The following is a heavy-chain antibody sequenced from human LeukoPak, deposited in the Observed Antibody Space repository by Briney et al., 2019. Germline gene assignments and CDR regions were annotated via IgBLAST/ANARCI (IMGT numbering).Heavy chain of an antibody. J-gene: IGHJ4*02. V-gene: IGHV3-48*01. CDR2: ISGRSSTI. CDR3: ARDRLTSRSYFFDY. CDR1: AFTFSDYS. Sequence: GGSLRLSCAASAFTFSDYSMNWVRQAPGKGLEWISYISGRSSTIYYADSVRGRFTISRDNAKNSMYLQMDSLRAEDTAVYYCARDRLTSRSYFFDYWGQGTLVTVSS. D-gene: IGHD1-26*01.